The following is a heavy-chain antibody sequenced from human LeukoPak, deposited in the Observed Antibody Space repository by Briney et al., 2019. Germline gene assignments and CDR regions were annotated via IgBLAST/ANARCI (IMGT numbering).Heavy chain of an antibody. CDR2: IWYGKQNR. V-gene: IGHV3-33*01. J-gene: IGHJ4*02. D-gene: IGHD6-19*01. CDR3: ARGPGISVAGYDFDY. CDR1: GFTFSNFG. Sequence: GGSLRLSCTASGFTFSNFGLHWVRQAPGRGLEWVAIIWYGKQNRFYSDSVKGRFTISRGDAKNTLYLQMNSLRVDDTALYYCARGPGISVAGYDFDYWGQGALVTVSS.